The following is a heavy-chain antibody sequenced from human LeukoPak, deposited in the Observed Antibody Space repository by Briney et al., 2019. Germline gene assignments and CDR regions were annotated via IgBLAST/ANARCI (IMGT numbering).Heavy chain of an antibody. V-gene: IGHV3-23*01. CDR1: GFTFSSFA. CDR2: ISGRGDST. Sequence: GGSLRLSCAASGFTFSSFAMTWVRQAPGKGLEWVSGISGRGDSTYYADSVKGRFTISRDNSKNTLYLQMNSLRAEDTAVYYCAKSWAAVSGLGVDYWGQGILVTVSS. CDR3: AKSWAAVSGLGVDY. D-gene: IGHD6-19*01. J-gene: IGHJ4*02.